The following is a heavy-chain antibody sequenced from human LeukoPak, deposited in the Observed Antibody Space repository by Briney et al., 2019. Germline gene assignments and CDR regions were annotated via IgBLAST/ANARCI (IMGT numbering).Heavy chain of an antibody. CDR2: IYKSGST. CDR3: ARSTAH. Sequence: GGSLRLSCAASEFSVSNYYMTWVRQAPGKGLEWLSGIYKSGSTFYTDAVKGRFTISRDNSKNTLYLQMNNVGPEDTAMYYCARSTAHWGQGTQVIVS. J-gene: IGHJ4*02. CDR1: EFSVSNYY. V-gene: IGHV3-53*01.